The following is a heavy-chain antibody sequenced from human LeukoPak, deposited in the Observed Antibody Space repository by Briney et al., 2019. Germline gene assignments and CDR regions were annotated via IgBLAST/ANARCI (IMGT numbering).Heavy chain of an antibody. J-gene: IGHJ4*02. D-gene: IGHD5/OR15-5a*01. CDR3: ARLSTVSSTDPYFDY. CDR1: GYSFTSYW. V-gene: IGHV5-51*01. CDR2: IYPGDSGT. Sequence: GESLQISCQGSGYSFTSYWIGWVRQMPGKGLEWMGIIYPGDSGTRYSPSFQGQVTISADKSISTAYLQWSSLKASDTAMYYCARLSTVSSTDPYFDYWGQGTLVTVSS.